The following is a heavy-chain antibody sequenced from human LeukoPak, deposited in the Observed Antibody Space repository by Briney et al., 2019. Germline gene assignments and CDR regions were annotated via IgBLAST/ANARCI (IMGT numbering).Heavy chain of an antibody. V-gene: IGHV4-59*11. CDR1: GGSISSHY. CDR2: IYYSGST. Sequence: SETLSLTCTVSGGSISSHYWSWIRQPPGKGLEWIGYIYYSGSTNYNPSLKSRVTISVDTSKSQFSLKLSSVTAADTAVYYCARGETDDFWSGYYRPLGYYYYYYYMDVWGKGTTVTVSS. CDR3: ARGETDDFWSGYYRPLGYYYYYYYMDV. J-gene: IGHJ6*03. D-gene: IGHD3-3*01.